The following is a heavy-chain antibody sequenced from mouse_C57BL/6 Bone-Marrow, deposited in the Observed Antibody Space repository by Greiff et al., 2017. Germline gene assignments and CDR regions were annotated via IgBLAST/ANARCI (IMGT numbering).Heavy chain of an antibody. V-gene: IGHV14-4*01. CDR3: TTYYSNYWYFDV. J-gene: IGHJ1*03. CDR2: IDPENGDT. CDR1: GFNIKDDY. D-gene: IGHD2-5*01. Sequence: VQLQQSGAELVRPGASVKLSCTASGFNIKDDYMHWVKQRPEQGLEWIGWIDPENGDTEYASKFQGKATITADTSSNTAYLQLSSLTSEDTAVYYCTTYYSNYWYFDVCGTGTTVTVSS.